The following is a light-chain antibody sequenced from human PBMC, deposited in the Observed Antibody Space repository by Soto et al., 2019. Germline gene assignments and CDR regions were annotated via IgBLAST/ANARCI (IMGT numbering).Light chain of an antibody. Sequence: QSALTQPASVSGSPGQSITISCTGTSSDVGGYNYVSWYQQHPGKAPKLMIYEVSNRPSGVSNRFSGSKSGNTASLTISGLQAEDEADYYCSSYTSSSIXDVXXXXTKLXXL. CDR3: SSYTSSSIXDV. CDR2: EVS. J-gene: IGLJ1*01. CDR1: SSDVGGYNY. V-gene: IGLV2-14*01.